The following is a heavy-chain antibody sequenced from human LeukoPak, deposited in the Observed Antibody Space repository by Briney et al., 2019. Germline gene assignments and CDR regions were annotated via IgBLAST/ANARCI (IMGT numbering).Heavy chain of an antibody. CDR1: GGSISSGDYS. Sequence: SETLSLTCTVSGGSISSGDYSWSWIRQPPGKGLEWIGYISHSGSTYYNPSLKSRLTISIDTSKNQFSLKLSSVTAADTAVYYCARQRVPGRPMDYWGQGTLVTVSS. D-gene: IGHD6-6*01. CDR3: ARQRVPGRPMDY. CDR2: ISHSGST. J-gene: IGHJ4*02. V-gene: IGHV4-30-4*01.